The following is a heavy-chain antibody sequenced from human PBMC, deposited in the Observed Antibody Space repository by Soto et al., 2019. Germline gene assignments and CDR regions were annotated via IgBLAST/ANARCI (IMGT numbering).Heavy chain of an antibody. D-gene: IGHD5-18*01. CDR1: GFTFSSYG. CDR2: IWYDGSNK. Sequence: QVQLVESGGGVVQPGRSLRLSCAASGFTFSSYGMHWVRQAPGKGLEWVAVIWYDGSNKYYADSVKGRFTISRDNSKNTLYLQMNSLRAEDTAVYYCVRDPILRGYSYLFDPWGQGTLVTVSS. J-gene: IGHJ5*02. CDR3: VRDPILRGYSYLFDP. V-gene: IGHV3-33*01.